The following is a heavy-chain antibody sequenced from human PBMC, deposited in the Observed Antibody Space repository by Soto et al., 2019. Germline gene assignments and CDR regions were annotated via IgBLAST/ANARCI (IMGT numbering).Heavy chain of an antibody. V-gene: IGHV4-4*02. CDR3: VRNGYYNMAV. CDR1: GDAISDKAW. J-gene: IGHJ6*02. D-gene: IGHD2-8*01. CDR2: IYHSSGAT. Sequence: SETLSLTCAVSGDAISDKAWWSWGRQPPVKGLEGIGEIYHSSGATDYNASLKSRGTISLDKAKDQVSLRLSSLNAADPAMYFCVRNGYYNMAVWGQGTTVTVSS.